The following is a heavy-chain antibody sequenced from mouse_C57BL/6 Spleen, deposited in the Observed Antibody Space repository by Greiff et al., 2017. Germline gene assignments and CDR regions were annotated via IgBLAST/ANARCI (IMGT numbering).Heavy chain of an antibody. CDR1: GFTFSDYY. CDR3: ARGTGTYWYFDV. Sequence: EVMLVESEGGLVQPGSSMKLSCTASGFTFSDYYMAWVRQVPEKGLEWVANINYDGSSTYYLDSLKSRFLISRDNAKNILYLQMSSLKSEDTATYYCARGTGTYWYFDVWGTGTTVTVSS. J-gene: IGHJ1*03. V-gene: IGHV5-16*01. CDR2: INYDGSST. D-gene: IGHD4-1*01.